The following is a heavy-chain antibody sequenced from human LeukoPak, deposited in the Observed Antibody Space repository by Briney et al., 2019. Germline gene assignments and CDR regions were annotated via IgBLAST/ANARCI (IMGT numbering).Heavy chain of an antibody. CDR3: AREKYDSSGDYYGLDY. Sequence: SVKVSCKASGDTFTSHYMHWLRQAPGQGLEWMGIINPSVGSRSYPQKFQGRVTMTRDTSTTTLYMELSSLRSEDMAVYYSAREKYDSSGDYYGLDYWGQGTLVTVSS. CDR1: GDTFTSHY. CDR2: INPSVGSR. D-gene: IGHD3-22*01. V-gene: IGHV1-46*01. J-gene: IGHJ4*02.